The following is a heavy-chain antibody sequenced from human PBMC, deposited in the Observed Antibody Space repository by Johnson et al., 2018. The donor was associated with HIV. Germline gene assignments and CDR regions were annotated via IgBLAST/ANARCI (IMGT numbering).Heavy chain of an antibody. V-gene: IGHV3-7*03. CDR3: ARERSPGIAARDDAFDI. Sequence: VQLVESGGGLVQPGGSLRLSCAASGFTFSNYWMSWVRQAPGKGLEWVANIKQDGSEKYYMDSVKGRFTISRDNAQNSLYLQMNSLKGEDTAVDYCARERSPGIAARDDAFDIWGQGTMVTVSS. CDR1: GFTFSNYW. J-gene: IGHJ3*02. CDR2: IKQDGSEK. D-gene: IGHD6-6*01.